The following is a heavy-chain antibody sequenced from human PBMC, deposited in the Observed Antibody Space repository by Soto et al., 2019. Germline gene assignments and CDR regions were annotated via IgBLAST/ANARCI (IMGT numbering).Heavy chain of an antibody. CDR3: ARDNRIAARPGYYYYMDV. CDR2: INPSGGST. Sequence: GASVKVCCKACGYTFTSYYLHWVRQSPGQGLEWMGIINPSGGSTSYAQKFQGRVTMTRDTSTSTVYMELSSLRSEDTAVYYCARDNRIAARPGYYYYMDVWGKGTTVTVS. D-gene: IGHD6-6*01. CDR1: GYTFTSYY. V-gene: IGHV1-46*03. J-gene: IGHJ6*03.